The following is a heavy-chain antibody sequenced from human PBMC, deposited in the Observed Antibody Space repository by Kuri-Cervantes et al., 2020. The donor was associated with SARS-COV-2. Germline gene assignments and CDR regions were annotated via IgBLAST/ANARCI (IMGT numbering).Heavy chain of an antibody. Sequence: ASVKVSCKASGYTFTGYYMHWVRQAPGQGLEWMGWINPNSGGTNYAQKFQGRVTMTRDTSISTAYMELSRLRSDDTAVYYCARAAEGRCYFDYWGQGTLVTVSS. CDR2: INPNSGGT. CDR3: ARAAEGRCYFDY. CDR1: GYTFTGYY. J-gene: IGHJ4*02. V-gene: IGHV1-2*02.